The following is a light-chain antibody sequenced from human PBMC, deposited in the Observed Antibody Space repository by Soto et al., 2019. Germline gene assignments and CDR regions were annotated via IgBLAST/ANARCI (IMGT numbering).Light chain of an antibody. CDR2: GAS. Sequence: EIVMTQSPATLSVSPGERVTLSCRASQSVSSNLAWYQQKPGQAPRLLIYGASTRATGIPARFSGSGSGTEFTLTISSLQSEDFAVYCCQRYNNWPLTFGHGTKVEIK. CDR3: QRYNNWPLT. V-gene: IGKV3-15*01. CDR1: QSVSSN. J-gene: IGKJ1*01.